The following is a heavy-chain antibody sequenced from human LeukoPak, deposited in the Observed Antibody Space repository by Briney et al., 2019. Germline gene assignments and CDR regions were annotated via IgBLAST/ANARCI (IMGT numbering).Heavy chain of an antibody. CDR1: GFTFSSYS. CDR2: IWYDGSNK. CDR3: ARDLGRGNTPFDY. J-gene: IGHJ4*02. V-gene: IGHV3-33*08. Sequence: GGSLRLSCAASGFTFSSYSMNWVRQAPGKGLEWVAVIWYDGSNKYYADSVKGRFTISRDNSKNTLYLQMNSLRAEDTAVYYCARDLGRGNTPFDYWGQGTLVTVSS. D-gene: IGHD3-16*01.